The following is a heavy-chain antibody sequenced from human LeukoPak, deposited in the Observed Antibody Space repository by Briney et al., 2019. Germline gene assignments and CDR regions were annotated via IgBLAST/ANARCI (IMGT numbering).Heavy chain of an antibody. CDR2: IYPGDSDT. D-gene: IGHD2-15*01. J-gene: IGHJ5*02. V-gene: IGHV5-51*01. CDR1: GYSFTSYW. Sequence: PGQSLKISCKGSGYSFTSYWIGWVRQMPGKGLEWMGIIYPGDSDTRYSPSFQGQVTIPPDKSISTAYLQWSSLKASDTAMYYCARLASYCSGGSCYSWWFDPWGQGTLVTVSS. CDR3: ARLASYCSGGSCYSWWFDP.